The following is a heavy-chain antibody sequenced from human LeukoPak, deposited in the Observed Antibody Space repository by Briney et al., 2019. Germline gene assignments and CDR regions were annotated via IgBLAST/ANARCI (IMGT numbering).Heavy chain of an antibody. CDR3: AREFDFWSGYFLGGNDAFDI. CDR1: GYTFITYP. D-gene: IGHD3-3*01. V-gene: IGHV1-3*01. Sequence: ASVKVSCKASGYTFITYPMHWVRQAPGQRLEWMGWINVGSGNTEYSQKFQGRVTITRDTSASTAYMELRSLRSDDTAVYYCAREFDFWSGYFLGGNDAFDIWGQGTMVTVSS. J-gene: IGHJ3*02. CDR2: INVGSGNT.